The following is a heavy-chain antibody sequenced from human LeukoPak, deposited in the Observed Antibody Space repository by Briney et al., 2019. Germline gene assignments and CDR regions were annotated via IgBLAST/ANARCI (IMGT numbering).Heavy chain of an antibody. D-gene: IGHD6-13*01. CDR2: ISGSGGST. Sequence: GGSLRLSCATSGFIFSTYALSWVRQAPGEGLEWASSISGSGGSTYHADSVKGRFTISRDSSKNTLYLQMNSLRAEDTAIYYCARVIRAAPGKGYFDYWGQGTLVTVPS. J-gene: IGHJ4*02. CDR3: ARVIRAAPGKGYFDY. CDR1: GFIFSTYA. V-gene: IGHV3-23*01.